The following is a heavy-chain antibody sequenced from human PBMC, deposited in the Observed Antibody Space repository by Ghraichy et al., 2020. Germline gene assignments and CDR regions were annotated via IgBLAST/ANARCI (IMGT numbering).Heavy chain of an antibody. CDR1: GGSISSSSYY. V-gene: IGHV4-39*01. CDR2: IYYSGST. CDR3: ASQSLSCSSTSCYPDLFDY. D-gene: IGHD2-2*01. Sequence: SETLSLTCTVSGGSISSSSYYWGWIRQPPGKGLEWIGSIYYSGSTYYNTSLKSRVTISVDTSKNQFSLKQSSVTAADTAVYYCASQSLSCSSTSCYPDLFDYWGQGTLVTVSS. J-gene: IGHJ4*02.